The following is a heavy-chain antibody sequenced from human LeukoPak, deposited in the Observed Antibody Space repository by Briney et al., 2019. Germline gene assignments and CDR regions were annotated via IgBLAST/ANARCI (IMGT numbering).Heavy chain of an antibody. D-gene: IGHD6-19*01. V-gene: IGHV3-48*01. CDR1: GFTFSSYS. Sequence: PGGSLRLSCAASGFTFSSYSMNWVRQAPGKGLEWVSYISSSSSTIYYADSVKGRFTISRDNAKNSLYLQMNSLRAEDTAVYYCARVRYSSGSYYFDYWGQGTLVTVSS. CDR3: ARVRYSSGSYYFDY. CDR2: ISSSSSTI. J-gene: IGHJ4*02.